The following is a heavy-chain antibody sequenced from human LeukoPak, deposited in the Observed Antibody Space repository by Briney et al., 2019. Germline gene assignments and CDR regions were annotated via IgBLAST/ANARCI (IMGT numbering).Heavy chain of an antibody. J-gene: IGHJ4*02. V-gene: IGHV1-2*02. CDR3: ARRLGAAAGTGLDY. CDR1: GYTFTSYY. D-gene: IGHD6-13*01. Sequence: ASVKVSCKASGYTFTSYYMHWVRQAPGQGLEWMGWINPNSGGTNYAQKFQGRVTMTRDTSISTAYMELSRLRSDDTAVYYCARRLGAAAGTGLDYWGQGTLVTVSS. CDR2: INPNSGGT.